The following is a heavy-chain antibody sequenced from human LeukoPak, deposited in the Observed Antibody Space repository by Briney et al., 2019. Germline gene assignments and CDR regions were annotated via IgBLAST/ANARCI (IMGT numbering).Heavy chain of an antibody. D-gene: IGHD6-13*01. Sequence: GGSLRLSCAASGFTFDDYGMSWVRHAPGKGLEWVSGINWNGGSTGYADSVKGRFTISRDNAKNSLYLQMNSLRAEDTAVYYCAREVAYSSSWLYYYYMDVWGKGTTVTVSS. CDR2: INWNGGST. CDR3: AREVAYSSSWLYYYYMDV. CDR1: GFTFDDYG. V-gene: IGHV3-20*04. J-gene: IGHJ6*03.